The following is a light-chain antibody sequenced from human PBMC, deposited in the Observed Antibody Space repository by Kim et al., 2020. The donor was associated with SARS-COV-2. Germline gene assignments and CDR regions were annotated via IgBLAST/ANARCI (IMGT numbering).Light chain of an antibody. J-gene: IGLJ2*01. V-gene: IGLV3-19*01. CDR2: GKN. CDR3: NSRDSSGNSVV. Sequence: SSELTQDPAVSVALGQTVRITCQGDSLRNYYASWYQQKPGQAPILVIYGKNNRPSGIPDRFSGSSSGNTGSLTITGAQAEDEADYYCNSRDSSGNSVVFGGGTKLTVL. CDR1: SLRNYY.